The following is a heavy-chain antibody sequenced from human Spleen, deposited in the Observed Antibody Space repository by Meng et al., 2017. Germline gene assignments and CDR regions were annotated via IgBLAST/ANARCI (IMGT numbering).Heavy chain of an antibody. D-gene: IGHD3-22*01. J-gene: IGHJ4*02. V-gene: IGHV4-39*07. CDR1: GGSISSSGYY. CDR3: ARERYYYDSSGYYYYFDY. Sequence: GSLRLSCAVSGGSISSSGYYGGWIRQPPGKGLEWIGSFHYSGNTYCTPSLKSRLTISLDTSKNHLSLKLSSVTAADTAVYYCARERYYYDSSGYYYYFDYWGQGTLVTVSS. CDR2: FHYSGNT.